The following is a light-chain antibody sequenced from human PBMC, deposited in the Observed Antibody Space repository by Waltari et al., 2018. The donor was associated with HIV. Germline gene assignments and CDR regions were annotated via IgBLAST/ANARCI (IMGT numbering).Light chain of an antibody. CDR3: SSYTSSSTHWV. V-gene: IGLV2-14*01. Sequence: QSALTQPASVSGSPGQSITISCTGPRSDVGGYNYFSWYQQHPGKAPKLMIYEVSNRPSGVSNRFSGSKSGNTASLTISGLQAEDEADYYCSSYTSSSTHWVFGGGTKLTVL. J-gene: IGLJ3*02. CDR2: EVS. CDR1: RSDVGGYNY.